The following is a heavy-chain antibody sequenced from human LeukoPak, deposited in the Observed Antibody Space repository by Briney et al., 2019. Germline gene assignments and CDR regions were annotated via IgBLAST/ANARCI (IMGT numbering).Heavy chain of an antibody. Sequence: SETLSLTCTVSGGSISSYYWSWIRQPPGKGLEWIGFIYYSGSTYYNPSLKSRVTISVDRSKNQFSLKLSSVTAADTAVYYCARVIVVVPAAIRGYFDYWGQGTLVTVSS. D-gene: IGHD2-2*01. CDR3: ARVIVVVPAAIRGYFDY. J-gene: IGHJ4*02. CDR1: GGSISSYY. CDR2: IYYSGST. V-gene: IGHV4-59*12.